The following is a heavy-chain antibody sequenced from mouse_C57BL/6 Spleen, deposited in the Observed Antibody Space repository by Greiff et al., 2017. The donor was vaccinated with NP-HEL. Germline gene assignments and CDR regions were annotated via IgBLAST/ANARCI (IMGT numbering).Heavy chain of an antibody. CDR2: ILPGSGST. CDR3: ASGYDYVLGAWFAY. J-gene: IGHJ3*01. Sequence: QVQLQQSGAELMKPGASVKLSCKATGYTFTGYWIEWVKQRPGHGLEWIGEILPGSGSTNYNEKFKGKATFTADTSSNTAYMQLSSLTTEDSAIYYCASGYDYVLGAWFAYWGQGTLVTVSA. D-gene: IGHD2-4*01. V-gene: IGHV1-9*01. CDR1: GYTFTGYW.